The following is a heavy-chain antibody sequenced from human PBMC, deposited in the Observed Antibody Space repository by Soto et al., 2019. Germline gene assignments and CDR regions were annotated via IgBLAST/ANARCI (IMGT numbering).Heavy chain of an antibody. Sequence: PGESLKISCKGSGYSLTSYWSNWGRQMPGKGLEWMGRIDPSDSNSNYSPSFQGHVTISADKSISTAYLQWSSLKASDTAMYYCARPSDYLWGSYRFVAFDIWGQGTMVTVSS. CDR1: GYSLTSYW. V-gene: IGHV5-10-1*01. CDR3: ARPSDYLWGSYRFVAFDI. CDR2: IDPSDSNS. D-gene: IGHD3-16*02. J-gene: IGHJ3*02.